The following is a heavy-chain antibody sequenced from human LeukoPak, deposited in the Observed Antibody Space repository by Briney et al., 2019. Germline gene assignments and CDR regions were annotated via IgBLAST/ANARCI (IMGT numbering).Heavy chain of an antibody. J-gene: IGHJ3*01. Sequence: PGGSLRLSCAASGFTFSTYAMKWARQPPGKGLEWVSGISGSDGSTFYADSVKGRFTISRDNSKNTLYLQMNSLRVEDTALYFCAKSLSFANTDGFDVWGQGTMVTVSS. CDR1: GFTFSTYA. V-gene: IGHV3-23*01. CDR3: AKSLSFANTDGFDV. CDR2: ISGSDGST.